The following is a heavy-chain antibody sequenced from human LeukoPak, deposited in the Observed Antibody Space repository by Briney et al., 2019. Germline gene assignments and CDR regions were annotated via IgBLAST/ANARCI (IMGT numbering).Heavy chain of an antibody. Sequence: GGSLRLSCAASGFTFNRNAISWVRQAPGKGLEWVSTIGGSGDKTFYADSVKGRFTISRDNAKNSLYLQMNSLRAEDTAVYYCARVRELYRDYWGQGILVTVSS. CDR1: GFTFNRNA. CDR2: IGGSGDKT. CDR3: ARVRELYRDY. J-gene: IGHJ4*02. V-gene: IGHV3-21*01. D-gene: IGHD1-26*01.